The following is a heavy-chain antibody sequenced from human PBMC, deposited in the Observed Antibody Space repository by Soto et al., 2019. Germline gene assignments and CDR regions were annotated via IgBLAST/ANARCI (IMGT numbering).Heavy chain of an antibody. CDR3: AGRPDYYDSSGSTPPPVFFDY. Sequence: SETLSLTCTVSGGSISSGGYYWSWIRQHPGKGLEWIGYIYYSGSTYYNPSLKSRVTISVDTSKNQFSLKLSSVTAADTAVYYCAGRPDYYDSSGSTPPPVFFDYWGQGTLVTVSS. J-gene: IGHJ4*02. D-gene: IGHD3-22*01. CDR2: IYYSGST. CDR1: GGSISSGGYY. V-gene: IGHV4-31*03.